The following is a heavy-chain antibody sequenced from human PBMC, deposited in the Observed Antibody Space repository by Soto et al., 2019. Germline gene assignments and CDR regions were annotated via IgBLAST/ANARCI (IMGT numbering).Heavy chain of an antibody. D-gene: IGHD2-21*02. CDR1: GGSINSSSYF. CDR3: ARDRVVTAIRYFDY. Sequence: KTSETLSLTCSVSGGSINSSSYFWGWVRQPPGKGLEWIGSIYYSGSTYYNPSLRSRVTISVDTSKNQFSLKLSSVTAADTAVYYCARDRVVTAIRYFDYWGQGTLVTVSS. V-gene: IGHV4-39*07. J-gene: IGHJ4*02. CDR2: IYYSGST.